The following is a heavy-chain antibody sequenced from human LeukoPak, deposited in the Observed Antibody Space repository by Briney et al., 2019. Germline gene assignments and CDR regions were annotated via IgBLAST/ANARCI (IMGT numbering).Heavy chain of an antibody. CDR3: ANDYGGNSEFAPRY. Sequence: SQTLSLTCTVSGGSISSGDYYWSWIRQPPGKGLEWIGYIYYSGSTNYNPSLKSRVTISVDTSKNQFSLKLSSVTAADTAVYYCANDYGGNSEFAPRYWGQGTLVTVSS. CDR2: IYYSGST. V-gene: IGHV4-30-4*01. D-gene: IGHD4-23*01. CDR1: GGSISSGDYY. J-gene: IGHJ4*02.